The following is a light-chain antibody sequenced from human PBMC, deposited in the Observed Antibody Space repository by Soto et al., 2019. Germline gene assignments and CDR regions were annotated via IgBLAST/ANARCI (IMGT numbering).Light chain of an antibody. V-gene: IGLV1-44*01. J-gene: IGLJ3*02. CDR3: AAWDDSLNALV. CDR1: SSNIGSTS. Sequence: QSVLTQPPSASGTPGQRVTISCSGSSSNIGSTSVNWYQQLPETAPKLLIYSNSQRPSGVPDRFSGSKSGTSASLAISGLQSEDEADYYCAAWDDSLNALVFGGGTQVTVL. CDR2: SNS.